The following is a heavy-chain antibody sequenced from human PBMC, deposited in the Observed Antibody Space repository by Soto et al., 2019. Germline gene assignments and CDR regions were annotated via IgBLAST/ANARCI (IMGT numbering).Heavy chain of an antibody. Sequence: QVQLVQSGAEVKKPGASVKVSCKASGYTFTSYDINWVRQATGQGLEWMGWMNPNSGNTGYAQKFQGRVTMTRNTSTTTTYMGLRSPRSEDTAVSSCARWPDGYYYYGMDVWGQGTTVTVSS. J-gene: IGHJ6*02. V-gene: IGHV1-8*01. CDR1: GYTFTSYD. CDR2: MNPNSGNT. CDR3: ARWPDGYYYYGMDV.